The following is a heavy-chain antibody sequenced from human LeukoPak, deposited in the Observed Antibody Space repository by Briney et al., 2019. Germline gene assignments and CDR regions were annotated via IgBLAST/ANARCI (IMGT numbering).Heavy chain of an antibody. V-gene: IGHV3-73*01. CDR3: TRLSSLGMATGGV. Sequence: GGSLKLSCAASGFTFSGSAMHWVRQASGKGLEWVGRIRSKANSYATAYAASVKGRFTISRDDSKNTAYLQMNSLKTEDTAVYYCTRLSSLGMATGGVWGQGTLVTVSS. CDR1: GFTFSGSA. D-gene: IGHD5-24*01. J-gene: IGHJ4*02. CDR2: IRSKANSYAT.